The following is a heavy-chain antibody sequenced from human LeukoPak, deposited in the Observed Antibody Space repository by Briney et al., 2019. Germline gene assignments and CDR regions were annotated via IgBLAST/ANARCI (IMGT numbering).Heavy chain of an antibody. CDR1: GFTFSSYG. CDR3: AKLNSGWYMVNY. Sequence: PGESLRLSCAASGFTFSSYGMHWVRQAPGKGLEWVSAISGSGGSTYYADSVKGRFTISRVNSKNTLYLQMNSLRAEDTAVYYCAKLNSGWYMVNYWGQGTLVTVSS. D-gene: IGHD6-19*01. V-gene: IGHV3-23*01. J-gene: IGHJ4*02. CDR2: ISGSGGST.